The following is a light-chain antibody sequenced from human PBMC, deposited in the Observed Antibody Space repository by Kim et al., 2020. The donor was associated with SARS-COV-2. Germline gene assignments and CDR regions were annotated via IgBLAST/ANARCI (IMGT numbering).Light chain of an antibody. CDR3: QQYENFPLT. Sequence: DIQMTQSPSTLSASVGDRVTITCRASQSINSWLDWYQQKPGKAPNLLIYEASSLESGVPSRFSGSGSGTKFTLTISSLQSEDFATYYCQQYENFPLTFGEGTRLEIK. J-gene: IGKJ5*01. CDR2: EAS. V-gene: IGKV1-5*01. CDR1: QSINSW.